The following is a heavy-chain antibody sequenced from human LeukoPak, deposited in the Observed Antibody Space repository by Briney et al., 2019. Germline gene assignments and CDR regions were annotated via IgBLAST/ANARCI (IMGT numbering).Heavy chain of an antibody. J-gene: IGHJ4*02. V-gene: IGHV3-21*01. CDR2: ISSSSTYI. CDR3: ARDGPNDY. Sequence: ECLSSISSSSTYIYYADSVKGRFTISRDNAKNSLYLQMNSLRAEDTAVYYCARDGPNDYWGQGTLVTVSS.